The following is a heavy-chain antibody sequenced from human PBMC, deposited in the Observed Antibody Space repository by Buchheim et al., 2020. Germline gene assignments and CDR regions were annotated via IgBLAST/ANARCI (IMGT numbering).Heavy chain of an antibody. Sequence: QLQLQESGPGLVKPSETLSLTCTVSGGSISISGYYWGWIRQPPGKGLEWIANIYYSGSTYYNSSLKSRVTISVDTPQNQFSLRLSSVTAADAGVYYCARTTTYSGSDYWGQGTL. D-gene: IGHD2-15*01. J-gene: IGHJ4*02. CDR1: GGSISISGYY. CDR3: ARTTTYSGSDY. V-gene: IGHV4-39*01. CDR2: IYYSGST.